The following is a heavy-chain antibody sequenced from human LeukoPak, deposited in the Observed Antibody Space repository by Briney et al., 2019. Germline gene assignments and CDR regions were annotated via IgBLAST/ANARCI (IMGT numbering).Heavy chain of an antibody. V-gene: IGHV3-49*04. Sequence: PGGSLRLSCTASGFTFGDYAMSWVRQAPGKGLEWVGFIRSKAYGGTTEYAASVKGRFTISRDDSKSIAYLQMNSLKTEDTAVYYCTREGSSGPNDYWGQGTLVTVSS. CDR1: GFTFGDYA. D-gene: IGHD6-19*01. J-gene: IGHJ4*02. CDR2: IRSKAYGGTT. CDR3: TREGSSGPNDY.